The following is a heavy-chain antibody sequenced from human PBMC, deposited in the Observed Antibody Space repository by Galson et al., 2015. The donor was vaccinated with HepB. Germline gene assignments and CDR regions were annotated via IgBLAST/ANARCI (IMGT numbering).Heavy chain of an antibody. CDR3: ARSSAWSAADA. J-gene: IGHJ5*02. D-gene: IGHD6-19*01. V-gene: IGHV5-10-1*01. Sequence: QSGAEVKKPGESLRISCKVSGYSFTSCWINWVRQTPGKGLEWMGRNDPSDSHANYSPSFQGHVTFSVDKSITTAYRQWSSLKASDTGIYYCARSSAWSAADAWGQGTLVTVSS. CDR2: NDPSDSHA. CDR1: GYSFTSCW.